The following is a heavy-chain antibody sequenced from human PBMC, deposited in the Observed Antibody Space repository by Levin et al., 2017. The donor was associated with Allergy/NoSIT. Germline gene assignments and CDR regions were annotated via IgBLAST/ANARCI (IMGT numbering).Heavy chain of an antibody. CDR2: ISFDGNNE. CDR1: GFTFSTYG. CDR3: AKDYSRYYYGMDV. Sequence: GGSLRLSCAASGFTFSTYGMHWVRQAPGKGLEWVAVISFDGNNEYYADSVKGRFTISRDNSKNTLDLQMNSLRAEDTARYYCAKDYSRYYYGMDVWGQGTTVTVSS. J-gene: IGHJ6*02. D-gene: IGHD2-21*01. V-gene: IGHV3-30*18.